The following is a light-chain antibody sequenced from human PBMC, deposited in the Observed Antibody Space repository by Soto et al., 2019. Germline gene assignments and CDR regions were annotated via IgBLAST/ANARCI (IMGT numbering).Light chain of an antibody. CDR2: DAS. CDR3: QQRINWPLP. V-gene: IGKV3-11*01. J-gene: IGKJ4*01. Sequence: EIVLTQSPATLSLSPGERATLSCRASQSVSSYLAWYQQKPGQAPRLLIFDASNRATGIPARFSGSGCETDCPLTISSRQPEDFAVFHCQQRINWPLPFGGGTKVEIK. CDR1: QSVSSY.